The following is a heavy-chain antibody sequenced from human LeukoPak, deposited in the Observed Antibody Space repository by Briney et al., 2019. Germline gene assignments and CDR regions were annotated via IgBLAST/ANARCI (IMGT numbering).Heavy chain of an antibody. J-gene: IGHJ3*02. CDR3: ARADPPMIVVVITTFGAFDI. Sequence: PGGSLRLSCAASGFTFSSYAMHWVRQAPGKGLEWVAVISYDGSNKYYADSVKGRFTISRDNSKNTLYLQMNSLRAEDTAVYYCARADPPMIVVVITTFGAFDIWGQGTMVTVSS. CDR2: ISYDGSNK. D-gene: IGHD3-22*01. CDR1: GFTFSSYA. V-gene: IGHV3-30*04.